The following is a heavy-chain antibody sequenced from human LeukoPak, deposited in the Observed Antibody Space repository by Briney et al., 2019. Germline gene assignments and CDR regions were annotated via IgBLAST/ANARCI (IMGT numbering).Heavy chain of an antibody. D-gene: IGHD3-10*01. V-gene: IGHV4-34*01. CDR1: GGSFSGYY. CDR2: INHSGST. Sequence: SETLSLTCAVYGGSFSGYYWSWIRQPPGKGLEWIGEINHSGSTNYNPSLKSQVTISVDTSKNQFSLKLSSVAAADTAVYYCARAMVRGVIITNWFDPWGQGTLVTVSS. J-gene: IGHJ5*02. CDR3: ARAMVRGVIITNWFDP.